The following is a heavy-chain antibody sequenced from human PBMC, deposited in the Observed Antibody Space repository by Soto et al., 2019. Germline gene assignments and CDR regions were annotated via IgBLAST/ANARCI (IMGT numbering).Heavy chain of an antibody. CDR1: GGSISSYY. J-gene: IGHJ4*01. CDR3: ARSDIQDLIAY. V-gene: IGHV4-59*12. Sequence: SETLSLTCTVSGGSISSYYWSWIRQPPGKGLEWIGYIYYSGSTNYNPSLKSRVTISVDTSKNQFSLKLSSVTAVDTAVYYCARSDIQDLIAYCGQGSLDIVSS. CDR2: IYYSGST.